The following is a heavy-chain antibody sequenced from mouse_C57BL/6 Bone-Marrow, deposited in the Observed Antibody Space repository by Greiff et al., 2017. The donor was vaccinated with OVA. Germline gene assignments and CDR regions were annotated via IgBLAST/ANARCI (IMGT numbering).Heavy chain of an antibody. Sequence: QVQLQQSGAELVRPGASVTLSCKASGYTFTDYEMHWVKQTPVHGLEWIGAIDPETGGTAYNQKFKGKAILTADKSSSTAYMELRSLTSEDSAVYDCTGGLLRAYWGQGTLVTVSA. V-gene: IGHV1-15*01. CDR1: GYTFTDYE. D-gene: IGHD2-3*01. CDR3: TGGLLRAY. CDR2: IDPETGGT. J-gene: IGHJ3*01.